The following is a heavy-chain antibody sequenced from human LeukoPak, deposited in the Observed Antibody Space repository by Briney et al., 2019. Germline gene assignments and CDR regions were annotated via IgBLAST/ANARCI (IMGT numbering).Heavy chain of an antibody. Sequence: ASVKVSCKASGGTFSSYAISWVRQAPGQGLEWMGRIIPIFGIANYAQKFQGRVTITADKSTSTAYMELSSLRSEDTAVYYCARDSTAVAGGNWFDPWGQGTLLTVSS. CDR3: ARDSTAVAGGNWFDP. D-gene: IGHD6-19*01. V-gene: IGHV1-69*04. J-gene: IGHJ5*02. CDR2: IIPIFGIA. CDR1: GGTFSSYA.